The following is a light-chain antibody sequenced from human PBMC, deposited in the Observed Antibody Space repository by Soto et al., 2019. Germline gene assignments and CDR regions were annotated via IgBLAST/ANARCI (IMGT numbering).Light chain of an antibody. CDR1: QSVRSY. V-gene: IGKV3-11*01. Sequence: EIVLTQSPATLSLSPGERATLSCRASQSVRSYLAWYQQKPGQAPRLLIYGASNRATGIPARFSGSGSGTDFTLTISSLEPEDSAVYYCQQRSSTFGQGTRLEIK. CDR3: QQRSST. CDR2: GAS. J-gene: IGKJ5*01.